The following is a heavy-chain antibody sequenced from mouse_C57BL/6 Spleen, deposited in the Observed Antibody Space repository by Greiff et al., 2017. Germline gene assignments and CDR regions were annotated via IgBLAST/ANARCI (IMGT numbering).Heavy chain of an antibody. J-gene: IGHJ1*03. V-gene: IGHV14-1*01. Sequence: VQLQQSGAELVRPGASVKLSCTASGFNIKDYYMHWVKQRPEQGLEWIGRIDPEDGDTEYAPKFQGKATMTADTSSNTAYLQLSSLTSEDTAVYYCTTSYYYGSFHWYFDVWGTGTTVTVSS. CDR1: GFNIKDYY. D-gene: IGHD1-1*01. CDR3: TTSYYYGSFHWYFDV. CDR2: IDPEDGDT.